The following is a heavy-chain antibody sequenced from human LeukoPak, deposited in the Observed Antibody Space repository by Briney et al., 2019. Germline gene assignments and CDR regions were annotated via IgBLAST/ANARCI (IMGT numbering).Heavy chain of an antibody. D-gene: IGHD6-13*01. CDR1: GGSINSRNHY. J-gene: IGHJ4*02. CDR3: ARVEDISSWYSPCDY. Sequence: SETLSLTCSVSGGSINSRNHYWGWIRQPPGKGLEWIGSIYYSGSTYYNPSLKSRVTISVDTSKNQFSLKLSSVTAADTAVYYCARVEDISSWYSPCDYWGQGTLVTVSS. V-gene: IGHV4-39*07. CDR2: IYYSGST.